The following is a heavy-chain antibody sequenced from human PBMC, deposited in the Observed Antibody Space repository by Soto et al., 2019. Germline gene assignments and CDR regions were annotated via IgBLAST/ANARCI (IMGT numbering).Heavy chain of an antibody. V-gene: IGHV4-30-4*02. D-gene: IGHD3-10*01. CDR1: GGSISSYY. CDR3: ARGPSGDKVHY. Sequence: SDTLSLTCTASGGSISSYYWSWSRQPPWEGLEWIGHIFDSGTTYTNPSLRSQVAISLDTSKNHFSLTLSSVTAADTAVYYCARGPSGDKVHYWGPGALVTVSS. CDR2: IFDSGTT. J-gene: IGHJ4*02.